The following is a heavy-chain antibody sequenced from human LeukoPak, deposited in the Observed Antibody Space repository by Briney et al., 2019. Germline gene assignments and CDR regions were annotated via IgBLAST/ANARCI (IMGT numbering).Heavy chain of an antibody. D-gene: IGHD3-10*01. CDR1: GFLVTTHA. CDR3: AKDQAPHSYGSGSYAPFDY. CDR2: ISGSGGST. V-gene: IGHV3-23*01. Sequence: PWGSLRLSCVASGFLVTTHAMGWVRQAPGKGVGGVSHISGSGGSTKYSGSVKGRFTISRDNSKNTLYLQINSLGADDTAVYYCAKDQAPHSYGSGSYAPFDYWGQGTLVTVSS. J-gene: IGHJ4*02.